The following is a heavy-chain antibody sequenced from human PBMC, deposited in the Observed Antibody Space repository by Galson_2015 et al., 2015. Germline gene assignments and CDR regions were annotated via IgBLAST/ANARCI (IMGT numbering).Heavy chain of an antibody. Sequence: SVKVACKASGYTFTSYYMHWGRQAPGQGLEWMGIINPSGGSTSYAQKFQGRVTMTRDTSTSTVYMELSSLRSADTAVYYCARGPAVAGYYYYYGMDVWGQGTTGTVSS. CDR2: INPSGGST. D-gene: IGHD6-19*01. CDR1: GYTFTSYY. CDR3: ARGPAVAGYYYYYGMDV. V-gene: IGHV1-46*01. J-gene: IGHJ6*02.